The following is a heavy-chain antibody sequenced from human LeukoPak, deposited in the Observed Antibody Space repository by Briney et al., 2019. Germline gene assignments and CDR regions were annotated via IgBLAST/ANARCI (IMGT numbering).Heavy chain of an antibody. D-gene: IGHD6-13*01. CDR1: GGSFSGYY. CDR3: ARGPGIAAAPFDP. J-gene: IGHJ5*02. V-gene: IGHV4-34*01. Sequence: PSETLSLTCAVYGGSFSGYYWSWIRQPPGKGLEWIGEINHSGSTNYNPSLKSRVPISVDTSKNQFSLKLSSVTAADTAVYYCARGPGIAAAPFDPWGQGTLVTVSS. CDR2: INHSGST.